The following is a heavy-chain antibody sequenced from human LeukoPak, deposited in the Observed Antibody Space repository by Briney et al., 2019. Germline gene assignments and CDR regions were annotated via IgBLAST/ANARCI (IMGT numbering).Heavy chain of an antibody. CDR1: GFSFSSYG. D-gene: IGHD3-22*01. Sequence: GGSLRLSCAASGFSFSSYGMHRARQAPGKGLEWVALLSRDGSEKYYADSVKGRFTISRDTSKNTLYLQMNSLRPEDTAVYYCAKDDSSGYYYVDYWGQGTLVTVSS. CDR3: AKDDSSGYYYVDY. J-gene: IGHJ4*02. CDR2: LSRDGSEK. V-gene: IGHV3-30*18.